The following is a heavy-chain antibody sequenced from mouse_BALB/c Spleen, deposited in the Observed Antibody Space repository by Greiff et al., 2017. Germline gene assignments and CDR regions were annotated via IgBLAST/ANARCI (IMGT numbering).Heavy chain of an antibody. J-gene: IGHJ4*01. V-gene: IGHV1-5*01. CDR1: GFNIKDTY. Sequence: EVKLQESGAELVKPGASVKLSCTASGFNIKDTYMHWVKQRPGQGLEWIGAIYPGNSDTSYNQKFKGKAKLTAVTSTSTAYMELSSLTNEDSAVYYCTRSSMNYYAMDYWGQGTSVTVSS. D-gene: IGHD2-3*01. CDR2: IYPGNSDT. CDR3: TRSSMNYYAMDY.